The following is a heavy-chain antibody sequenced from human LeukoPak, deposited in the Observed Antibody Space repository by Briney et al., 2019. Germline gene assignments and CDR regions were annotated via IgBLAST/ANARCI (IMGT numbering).Heavy chain of an antibody. CDR3: ARHHGIQLPPLL. CDR2: IYYSGST. V-gene: IGHV4-39*01. D-gene: IGHD5-18*01. Sequence: PSETLSLTCTVSGGSISSSSYYWGWIRQPPGKGLEWIGTIYYSGSTYYNPSLKSRVTISVDTSKNQFSLKLSSVTAADTAVYYCARHHGIQLPPLLWGQGTLVTVSS. J-gene: IGHJ4*02. CDR1: GGSISSSSYY.